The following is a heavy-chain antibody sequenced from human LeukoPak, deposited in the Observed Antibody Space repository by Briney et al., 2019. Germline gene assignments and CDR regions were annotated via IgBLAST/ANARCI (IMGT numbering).Heavy chain of an antibody. J-gene: IGHJ4*02. CDR3: AALDSSSSGHF. D-gene: IGHD6-6*01. V-gene: IGHV1-2*02. CDR1: GYTFNDYF. Sequence: ASVKVSCKGSGYTFNDYFMHWVRQAPGQGLEWMGWINPNSGVTNYPQKFQGRVTMTRDTSISTAYMELSSLTSDDTAVYYCAALDSSSSGHFWGQGTLVTVSS. CDR2: INPNSGVT.